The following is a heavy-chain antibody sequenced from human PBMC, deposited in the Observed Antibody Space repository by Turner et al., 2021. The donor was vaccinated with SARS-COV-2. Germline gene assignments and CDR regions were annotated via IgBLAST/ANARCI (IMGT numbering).Heavy chain of an antibody. Sequence: QVQLVQSGAEVKKPGASVKVSCKVSGYTLTEFSMHWVRQAPGKGLGWMGAFVPEDGETIYEQKFQGRGSMTEGTSTDTAYMELSSLRSEDTAVYYCATVPVVPAAIGYYYYYGMDVWGQGTTVTVSS. CDR1: GYTLTEFS. CDR3: ATVPVVPAAIGYYYYYGMDV. CDR2: FVPEDGET. D-gene: IGHD2-2*02. J-gene: IGHJ6*02. V-gene: IGHV1-24*01.